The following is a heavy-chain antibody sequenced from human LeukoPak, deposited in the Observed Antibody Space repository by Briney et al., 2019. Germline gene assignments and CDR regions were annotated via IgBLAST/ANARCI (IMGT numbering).Heavy chain of an antibody. V-gene: IGHV5-51*01. CDR1: GYSFSTYW. CDR2: IYPGDSDT. Sequence: PGESLKISCKGSGYSFSTYWIGWVRQMPGKGLEWMGIIYPGDSDTRYSPSFQGQVTISADKSINTAYLQWSSLKASDTAMYYCARLSTTPYSSGWNWGQGTLVTVSS. J-gene: IGHJ4*02. CDR3: ARLSTTPYSSGWN. D-gene: IGHD6-19*01.